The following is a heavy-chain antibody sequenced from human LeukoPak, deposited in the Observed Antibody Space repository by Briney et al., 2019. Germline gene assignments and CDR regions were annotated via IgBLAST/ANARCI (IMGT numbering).Heavy chain of an antibody. V-gene: IGHV1-69*13. CDR2: IIPIFETT. CDR1: TGAFDNYA. J-gene: IGHJ4*02. Sequence: SVKVSCKLSTGAFDNYAVNWVRQAPGQGLEWMGAIIPIFETTNYAPKFQGRITITADGSTGTAYMDLSSLRSEDTAIYYCARSLRVSGDFDYWGQGTQAIAS. CDR3: ARSLRVSGDFDY. D-gene: IGHD2-8*01.